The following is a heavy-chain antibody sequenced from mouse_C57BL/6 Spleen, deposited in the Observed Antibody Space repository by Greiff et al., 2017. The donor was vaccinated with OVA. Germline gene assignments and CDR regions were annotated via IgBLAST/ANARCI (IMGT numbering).Heavy chain of an antibody. CDR2: INPNNGGT. J-gene: IGHJ2*01. D-gene: IGHD2-4*01. CDR3: ARLSYDYDEGDYFDY. Sequence: VQLQQSGPELVKPGASVKISCKASGYTFTDYYMNWVKQSHGKSLEWIGDINPNNGGTSYNQKFKGKATLTVDKSSSTAYMELRSLTSEDSAVYYCARLSYDYDEGDYFDYWGQGTTLTVSS. CDR1: GYTFTDYY. V-gene: IGHV1-26*01.